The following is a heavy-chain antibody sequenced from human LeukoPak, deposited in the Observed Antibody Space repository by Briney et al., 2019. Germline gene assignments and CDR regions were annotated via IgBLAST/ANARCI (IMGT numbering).Heavy chain of an antibody. CDR2: MNPNSGNT. Sequence: GASVKVSCKASGYTFTSYDINWVRQATGQGLEWMGWMNPNSGNTGYAQKFQGRVTMTRNTSISSAYMELSSLRSEDTAVYYCAHTGYSYYYYGMDVWGQGTTVTVSS. V-gene: IGHV1-8*01. D-gene: IGHD3-22*01. CDR3: AHTGYSYYYYGMDV. CDR1: GYTFTSYD. J-gene: IGHJ6*02.